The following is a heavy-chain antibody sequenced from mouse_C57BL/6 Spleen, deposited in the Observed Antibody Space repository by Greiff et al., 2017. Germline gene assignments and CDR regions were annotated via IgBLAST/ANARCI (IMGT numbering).Heavy chain of an antibody. D-gene: IGHD3-2*02. CDR1: GYTFTSYW. V-gene: IGHV1-50*01. CDR2: IDPYDSYT. J-gene: IGHJ3*01. Sequence: VQLQQPGAELVKPGASVKLSCKASGYTFTSYWTQWVKQRPGQGLEWIGEIDPYDSYTNYNQKFKGKATLTVDTSSSTAYMQLSSLASEDSAVYYCAKATEFAYWGQGTLVTVSA. CDR3: AKATEFAY.